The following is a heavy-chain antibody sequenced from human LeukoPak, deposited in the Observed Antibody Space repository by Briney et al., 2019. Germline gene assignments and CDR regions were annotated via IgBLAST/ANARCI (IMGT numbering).Heavy chain of an antibody. Sequence: LSLTCAVYGGSFSGYYWSWIRQPPGKGLEWVSYISSSSTTIYYADSVKGRFTISRDNAKNSLYLQMNSLRAEDTAVYYCARDGWELDYWGQGTLVTVSS. V-gene: IGHV3-11*04. CDR1: GGSFSGYY. J-gene: IGHJ4*02. CDR2: ISSSSTTI. D-gene: IGHD1-26*01. CDR3: ARDGWELDY.